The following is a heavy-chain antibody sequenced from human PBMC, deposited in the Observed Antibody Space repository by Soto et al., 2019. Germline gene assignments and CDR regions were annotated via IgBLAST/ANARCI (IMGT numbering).Heavy chain of an antibody. CDR3: AREAGSGDYFDY. D-gene: IGHD1-26*01. J-gene: IGHJ4*02. Sequence: WTWIRQHPGKGLEWIGYIFYSGSTFHHPSLKSRVTISVDTSKNQFSLELSSVTAADTAVYYCAREAGSGDYFDYWGQGTLVTVSS. CDR2: IFYSGST. V-gene: IGHV4-31*02.